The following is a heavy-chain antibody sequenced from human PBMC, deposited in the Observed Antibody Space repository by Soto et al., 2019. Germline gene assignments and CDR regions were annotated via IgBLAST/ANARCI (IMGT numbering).Heavy chain of an antibody. D-gene: IGHD6-6*01. CDR1: GYTFTSYY. CDR2: INPSGGST. Sequence: ASVKVSCKASGYTFTSYYMHWVRQAPGQGLEWMGIINPSGGSTSYAQKFQGRVTMTRDTSTSTVYMELSSLRSEDTAVYYCASLSARDGGFDYWGQGTLVTVSS. V-gene: IGHV1-46*01. J-gene: IGHJ4*02. CDR3: ASLSARDGGFDY.